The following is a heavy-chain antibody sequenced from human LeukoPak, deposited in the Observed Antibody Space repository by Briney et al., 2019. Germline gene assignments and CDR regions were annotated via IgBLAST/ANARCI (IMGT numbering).Heavy chain of an antibody. CDR2: INPSGGST. CDR3: ARVRRRVYNFGWFDP. J-gene: IGHJ5*02. Sequence: ASVKVSCKASGYTFTSYYMHWVRQAPGQGLEWMGIINPSGGSTSYAQKFRGRVTKTRDMSTSTVYMELSSLRSEDTAVYYCARVRRRVYNFGWFDPWGQGTLVTVSS. V-gene: IGHV1-46*01. CDR1: GYTFTSYY. D-gene: IGHD3/OR15-3a*01.